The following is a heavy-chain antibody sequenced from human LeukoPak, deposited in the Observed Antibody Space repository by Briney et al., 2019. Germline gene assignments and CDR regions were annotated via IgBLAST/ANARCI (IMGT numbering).Heavy chain of an antibody. CDR1: GGSISSYY. J-gene: IGHJ4*02. V-gene: IGHV4-59*01. D-gene: IGHD2-2*01. CDR2: LHYTGST. Sequence: SETLSLTCTVSGGSISSYYWNWIRQPPGKGLEWIGYLHYTGSTDYNPSLRSRVTMWVDASKKQLSLRMTSVTAADTAIYYCANQGSREVRGFDYWGLGTLVTVSS. CDR3: ANQGSREVRGFDY.